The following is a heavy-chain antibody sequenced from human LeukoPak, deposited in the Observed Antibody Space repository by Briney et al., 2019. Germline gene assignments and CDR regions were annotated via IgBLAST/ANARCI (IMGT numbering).Heavy chain of an antibody. CDR2: INPSGGST. CDR1: GYTFTSYY. D-gene: IGHD6-19*01. CDR3: AREFKGSGWYGY. Sequence: GASVKVSCKASGYTFTSYYMHWVRQAPGQGLEWMGIINPSGGSTSYAQKFQGRVTMTRDMSTGTVYMELSSLRSEDTAVYYCAREFKGSGWYGYWGQGTLVTVSS. J-gene: IGHJ4*02. V-gene: IGHV1-46*01.